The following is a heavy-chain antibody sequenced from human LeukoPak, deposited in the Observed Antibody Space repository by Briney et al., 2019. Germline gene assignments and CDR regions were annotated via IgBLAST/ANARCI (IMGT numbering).Heavy chain of an antibody. J-gene: IGHJ4*02. Sequence: GGSLRLSCAASGFTFSSYAMTWVRQAPGKGLEWVSSISGSDGSTYYADSVKGRFTISRDNSRNTLYLQMNSLRAEDTAVYYCAYMRGLYYGIDYWGQGTLVTVSS. CDR1: GFTFSSYA. D-gene: IGHD3-10*01. CDR3: AYMRGLYYGIDY. CDR2: ISGSDGST. V-gene: IGHV3-23*01.